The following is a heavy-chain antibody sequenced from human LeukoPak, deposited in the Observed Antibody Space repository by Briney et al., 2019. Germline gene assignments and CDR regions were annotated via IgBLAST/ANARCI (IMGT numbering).Heavy chain of an antibody. V-gene: IGHV3-49*04. CDR2: IRSKAYGVTT. J-gene: IGHJ4*02. CDR3: TADYDDPSTFDY. CDR1: GFTFADYA. Sequence: PGGSLRLSCTASGFTFADYAMNWVRQAPGRGLEWVGFIRSKAYGVTTEYAASVKGRFSISRDDSKSTAHLQMNSLKTEDTAVYYCTADYDDPSTFDYWGQGTLVTVSS. D-gene: IGHD4-17*01.